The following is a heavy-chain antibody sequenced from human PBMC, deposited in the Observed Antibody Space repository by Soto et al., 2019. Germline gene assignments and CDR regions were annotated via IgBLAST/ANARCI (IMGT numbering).Heavy chain of an antibody. CDR1: GYTFTSYY. CDR2: INPSGGST. D-gene: IGHD2-2*01. V-gene: IGHV1-46*01. Sequence: ASVKVSCKASGYTFTSYYMHWVRQAPGQGLEWMGIINPSGGSTSYAQKFQGRVTMTRDTSTSTVYMELSSLRSEDTAVYYCARSSGSIVVVPAANWFDPWGQGTLVTVSS. J-gene: IGHJ5*02. CDR3: ARSSGSIVVVPAANWFDP.